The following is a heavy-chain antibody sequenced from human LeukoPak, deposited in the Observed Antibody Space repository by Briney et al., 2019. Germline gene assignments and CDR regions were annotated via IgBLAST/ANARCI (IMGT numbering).Heavy chain of an antibody. CDR1: GFTFSSYA. V-gene: IGHV3-23*01. CDR2: NSGSGGST. D-gene: IGHD3-10*01. Sequence: GGSLRLSCAASGFTFSSYAMSWVRQAPGKGLEWVSANSGSGGSTYYADSVKGRFTISRDNSKNTLYLQMNSLRAEGTAVYYCAKAAPYYYGSGSSQRLDYWGQGTLVTVSS. J-gene: IGHJ4*02. CDR3: AKAAPYYYGSGSSQRLDY.